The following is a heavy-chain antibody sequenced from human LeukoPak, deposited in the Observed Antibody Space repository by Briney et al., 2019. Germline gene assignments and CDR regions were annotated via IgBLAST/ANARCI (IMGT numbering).Heavy chain of an antibody. Sequence: GGSLRPSCEASGFTFGSHAMYWVRQAPGKGLEWVAGIFGSGGSPHYADPVKGRFTISRDNSRNTVYLQINSLRAEDTAVYYCGKTTVGYSSGQKPAWPVDYWGQGTLVTVSS. V-gene: IGHV3-23*01. CDR1: GFTFGSHA. CDR2: IFGSGGSP. CDR3: GKTTVGYSSGQKPAWPVDY. D-gene: IGHD5-18*01. J-gene: IGHJ4*02.